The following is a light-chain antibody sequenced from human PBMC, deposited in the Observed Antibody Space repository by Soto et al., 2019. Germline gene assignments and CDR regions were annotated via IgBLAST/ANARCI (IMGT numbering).Light chain of an antibody. CDR1: QNISNW. J-gene: IGKJ2*01. V-gene: IGKV1-5*01. CDR3: QQYYTLYT. CDR2: DAS. Sequence: DIQMTQSPSTLSASVGDRVTITCRASQNISNWLAWYQQRPGRAPNLLIHDASTLESGVPSRFSGSGSVTEFTLTISSLQPDDFETYYCQQYYTLYTFGQGTKLEIK.